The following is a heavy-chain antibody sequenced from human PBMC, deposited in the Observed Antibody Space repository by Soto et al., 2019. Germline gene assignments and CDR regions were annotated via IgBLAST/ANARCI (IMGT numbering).Heavy chain of an antibody. Sequence: QVQLVESGGGVVQPGRSLRLSCAASGFTFTTYGMHWVRQAPGKGLEWVALISYDGNTKYYADSVKGRFTISRDNAKNTVCLQMNSLRPEDTAVYYCEKDPKAAAGSGEALDSWGQGTQVTVSS. V-gene: IGHV3-30*18. CDR3: EKDPKAAAGSGEALDS. J-gene: IGHJ4*02. D-gene: IGHD3-10*01. CDR2: ISYDGNTK. CDR1: GFTFTTYG.